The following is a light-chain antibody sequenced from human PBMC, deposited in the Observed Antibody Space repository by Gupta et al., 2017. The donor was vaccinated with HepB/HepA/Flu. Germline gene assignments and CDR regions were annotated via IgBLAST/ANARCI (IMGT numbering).Light chain of an antibody. CDR3: QQVDNFPFT. Sequence: DIQMIQSPSSVSASVGDRVTITCRASKDIRSRLAWYQQKPGKAPKLLIYSASTLQTGVPLRFSGSGSGSDFTLTISSLQPEDFATYYCQQVDNFPFTFGGGTTVESK. J-gene: IGKJ4*01. CDR1: KDIRSR. CDR2: SAS. V-gene: IGKV1-12*01.